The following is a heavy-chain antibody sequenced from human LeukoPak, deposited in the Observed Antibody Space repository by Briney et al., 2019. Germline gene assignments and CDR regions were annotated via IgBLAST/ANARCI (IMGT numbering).Heavy chain of an antibody. Sequence: GGSLRLSCAASGFIFSSYAMSWVRQAPGKGLEWVSAISGSGGSTYYADSVKGRFTISRDNSKNTLFLQMNSLRAEDSAVYYCAKDTTTHTVTTHYFDYWGQGSLVTVSS. CDR1: GFIFSSYA. J-gene: IGHJ4*02. CDR2: ISGSGGST. CDR3: AKDTTTHTVTTHYFDY. V-gene: IGHV3-23*01. D-gene: IGHD4-17*01.